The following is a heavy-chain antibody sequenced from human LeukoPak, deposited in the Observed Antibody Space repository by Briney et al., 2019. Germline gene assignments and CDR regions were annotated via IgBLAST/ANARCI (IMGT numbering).Heavy chain of an antibody. CDR3: AGDSSNWNIDY. CDR1: GFTFSSYS. CDR2: ISSSSSYI. J-gene: IGHJ4*02. Sequence: GGSLRLSYAASGFTFSSYSMNWVRQAPGKGLDWVSSISSSSSYIYYADSVKGRFTISRDNAKNSLYLQMNSLRVEDTAVYYCAGDSSNWNIDYWGQGTPVTVSS. V-gene: IGHV3-21*01. D-gene: IGHD6-13*01.